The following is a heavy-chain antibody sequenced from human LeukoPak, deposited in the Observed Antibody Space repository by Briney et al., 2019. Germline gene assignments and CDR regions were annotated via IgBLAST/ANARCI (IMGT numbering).Heavy chain of an antibody. D-gene: IGHD5-18*01. Sequence: SETLSLTCAVSGGSISSGGYSWSWIRQPPGKGLEWIGYIYYSGSTYYNPSLKSRVTISVDTSKNQFSLKLSSVTAADTAVYYCASSGYSYGTSFDYWGQGTLVTVSS. CDR3: ASSGYSYGTSFDY. V-gene: IGHV4-30-4*07. CDR2: IYYSGST. CDR1: GGSISSGGYS. J-gene: IGHJ4*02.